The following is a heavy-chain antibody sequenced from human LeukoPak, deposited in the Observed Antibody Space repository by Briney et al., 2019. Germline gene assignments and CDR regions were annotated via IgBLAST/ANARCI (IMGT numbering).Heavy chain of an antibody. V-gene: IGHV1-3*01. D-gene: IGHD3-3*01. CDR2: INAGNGNT. Sequence: ASVKVSCKASGYTFTSYAMHWVRQASGQRLEWMGWINAGNGNTKYSQKFQGRVTITRDTSASTAYMELSSLRSEDTAVYYCARMGINYDFWSGYPHGGMDVWGQGTTVTVSS. CDR3: ARMGINYDFWSGYPHGGMDV. J-gene: IGHJ6*02. CDR1: GYTFTSYA.